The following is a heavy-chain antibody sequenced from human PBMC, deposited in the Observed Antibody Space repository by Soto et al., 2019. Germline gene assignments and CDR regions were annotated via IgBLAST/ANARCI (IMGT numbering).Heavy chain of an antibody. CDR3: TRRYNWNDNYFDP. D-gene: IGHD1-20*01. CDR2: SYYSGTT. CDR1: ASSISSAYF. J-gene: IGHJ5*02. Sequence: SETLFLTFAASASSISSAYFWTWIRQPPGKGLEWIGSSYYSGTTYFNTSLKSRATMSVDTYKNQFALRLTSVTAAATAIYYCTRRYNWNDNYFDPWGPGALDAVSS. V-gene: IGHV4-38-2*01.